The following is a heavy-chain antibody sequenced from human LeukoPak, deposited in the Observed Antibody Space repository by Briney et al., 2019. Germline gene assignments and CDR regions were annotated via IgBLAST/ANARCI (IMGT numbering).Heavy chain of an antibody. D-gene: IGHD3-9*01. J-gene: IGHJ4*02. V-gene: IGHV3-23*01. CDR1: GFTFSSYA. CDR3: AEGASEYYDILTGYSRGVY. CDR2: ISGSGGST. Sequence: PGGSLRLSCAASGFTFSSYAMSWVRQAPGKGLEWVSAISGSGGSTYYADSVKGRFTISRDNSKNTLYLQMNSLRAEDTAVYYCAEGASEYYDILTGYSRGVYWGQGTLVTVSS.